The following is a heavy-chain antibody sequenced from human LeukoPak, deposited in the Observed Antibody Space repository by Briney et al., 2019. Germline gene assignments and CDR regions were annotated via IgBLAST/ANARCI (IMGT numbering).Heavy chain of an antibody. D-gene: IGHD3-10*01. Sequence: GGSLRLSCAASGFTLSSYWMHWVRQAPGKGLVWVSRISSDGSSRNYADSVKGRFTISRDNAKNTLYLQMNSLRAEDTAVYYCARSYSGSYWYYWGQGTLVTVSS. J-gene: IGHJ4*02. V-gene: IGHV3-74*01. CDR2: ISSDGSSR. CDR1: GFTLSSYW. CDR3: ARSYSGSYWYY.